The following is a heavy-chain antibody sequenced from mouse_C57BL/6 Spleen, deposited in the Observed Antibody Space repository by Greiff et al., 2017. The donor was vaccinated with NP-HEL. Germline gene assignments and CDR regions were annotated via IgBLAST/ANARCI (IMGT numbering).Heavy chain of an antibody. CDR1: GYAFSSSW. V-gene: IGHV1-82*01. CDR3: ARDGSSGYPFDY. Sequence: QVQLKQSGPELVKPGASVKISCKASGYAFSSSWMNWVKQRPGKGLEWIGRIYPGDGDTNYNGKFKGKATLTADKSSSTAYMQLSSLTSEDSAVYFCARDGSSGYPFDYWGQGTTLTVSS. D-gene: IGHD3-2*02. J-gene: IGHJ2*01. CDR2: IYPGDGDT.